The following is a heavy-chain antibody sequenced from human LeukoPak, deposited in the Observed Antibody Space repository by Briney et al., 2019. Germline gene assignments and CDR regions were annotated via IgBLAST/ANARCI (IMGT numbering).Heavy chain of an antibody. CDR3: ARDEDTAINY. D-gene: IGHD5-18*01. V-gene: IGHV4-30-4*08. CDR1: GGSISSGDYY. CDR2: IYYSGST. J-gene: IGHJ4*02. Sequence: PSETLSLTCTVPGGSISSGDYYWSWIRQPPGKGLEWIGYIYYSGSTYYNPSLKSRVTISVDTSKSQFSLKLSSVTAADTAVYYCARDEDTAINYWGQGTLVTVSS.